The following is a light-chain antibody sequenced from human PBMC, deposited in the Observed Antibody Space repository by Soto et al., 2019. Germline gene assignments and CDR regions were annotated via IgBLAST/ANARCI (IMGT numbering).Light chain of an antibody. J-gene: IGLJ2*01. CDR2: DND. CDR1: SSNIGNNY. V-gene: IGLV1-51*01. CDR3: GTWDSSLSGVV. Sequence: QAVVTQPPSVSAAPGQKVTISCSGSSSNIGNNYVSWYQQLPGTAPKLLIYDNDVRPSGIPDRFSGSKSGTSATLGITGLQTGDEADYYCGTWDSSLSGVVFGGGTKLTVL.